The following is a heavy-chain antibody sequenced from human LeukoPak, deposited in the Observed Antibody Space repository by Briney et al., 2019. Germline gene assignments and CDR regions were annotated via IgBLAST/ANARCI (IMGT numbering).Heavy chain of an antibody. CDR2: IYPGDSDT. CDR1: GYSFTSYW. V-gene: IGHV5-51*01. D-gene: IGHD3-22*01. J-gene: IGHJ4*02. Sequence: GESLKISCKGSGYSFTSYWIGWVRQMPGKGLEWMGIIYPGDSDTRYSPSFQGQVTISADKSISTAYPQWSSLKASDTAMYYCARGPIGDSSGYYPYVEYWGQGTLVTVSS. CDR3: ARGPIGDSSGYYPYVEY.